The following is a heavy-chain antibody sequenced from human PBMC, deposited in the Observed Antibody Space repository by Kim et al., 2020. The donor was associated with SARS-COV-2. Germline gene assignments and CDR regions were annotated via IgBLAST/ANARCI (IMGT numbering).Heavy chain of an antibody. CDR1: GGSISSGSYF. CDR2: VFYSGNT. J-gene: IGHJ5*02. Sequence: SETLSLTCTVSGGSISSGSYFWSWIRQPPGKALEWIGYVFYSGNTNYNPSLKSRVTISVDRSKKQFSLNLTSVTTADTAVYYCARFLRSNNPWGQGSLVTVSS. V-gene: IGHV4-61*01. CDR3: ARFLRSNNP.